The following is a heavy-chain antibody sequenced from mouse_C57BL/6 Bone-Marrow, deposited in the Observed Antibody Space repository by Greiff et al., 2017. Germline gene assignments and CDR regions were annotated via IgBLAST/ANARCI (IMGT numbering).Heavy chain of an antibody. CDR1: GFNIKDYY. J-gene: IGHJ3*01. V-gene: IGHV14-1*01. D-gene: IGHD1-1*01. CDR3: TTPGFITTVVPFAY. CDR2: IDPEDGDT. Sequence: EVKLVESGAELVRPGASVKLSCTASGFNIKDYYMHWVKQRPEQGLEWIGRIDPEDGDTEYAPKFQGKATMTADTSSNTAYLQLSSLTSEDTAVYCCTTPGFITTVVPFAYWGQGTLVTVSA.